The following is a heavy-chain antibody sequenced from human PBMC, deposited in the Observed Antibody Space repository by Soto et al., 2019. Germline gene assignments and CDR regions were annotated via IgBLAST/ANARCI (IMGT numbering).Heavy chain of an antibody. CDR1: GFSIWNDW. CDR2: IKQHESEK. CDR3: VKGEYYYDSSGYYPFDY. D-gene: IGHD3-22*01. Sequence: GGSLRLSCAASGFSIWNDWVHWVRQAPGKGLEWVATIKQHESEKYYGDSVMGRFTISRDNSKNTQYLQMGSLRADDTAVYYCVKGEYYYDSSGYYPFDYWGQGTLVTVSS. J-gene: IGHJ4*02. V-gene: IGHV3-7*02.